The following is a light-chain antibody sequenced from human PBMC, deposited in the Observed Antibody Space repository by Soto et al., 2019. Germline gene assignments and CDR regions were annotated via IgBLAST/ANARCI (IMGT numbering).Light chain of an antibody. V-gene: IGKV3-20*01. Sequence: IVLTQSPGTLSLSPVEIATLSCSASQSVGNNFLAWYQQKPGQAPTLLIYDASSRASGLPDRFSGSGSETDFTLTVSRLELEDFAVYFCHQYGTSPQTFGQGTKVDIK. CDR1: QSVGNNF. CDR2: DAS. CDR3: HQYGTSPQT. J-gene: IGKJ1*01.